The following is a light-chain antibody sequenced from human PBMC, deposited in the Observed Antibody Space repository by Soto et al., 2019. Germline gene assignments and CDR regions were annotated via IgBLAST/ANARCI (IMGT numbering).Light chain of an antibody. CDR1: QGIGIY. CDR3: QNYNSVPLI. CDR2: DAS. Sequence: DIPMTQSPSSLSASAGDRVTITCRASQGIGIYLAWFLQRPGQVPELLIYDASTLHSGVPSRFRGSGSGTDFTLTISSLQPEDVATYYCQNYNSVPLIFGGGTKVEIK. V-gene: IGKV1-27*01. J-gene: IGKJ4*01.